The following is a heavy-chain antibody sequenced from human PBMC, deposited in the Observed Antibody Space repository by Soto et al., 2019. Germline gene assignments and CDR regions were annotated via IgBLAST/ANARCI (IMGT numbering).Heavy chain of an antibody. V-gene: IGHV3-48*02. Sequence: PGGSLRLSCAASGFTFSSYSMNWVRQAPGKGLEWVSYISSSSSTIYYADSVKGRFTISRDNAKNSLYLQMNSLRDEDTAVYYCARPKNNWNPRAFDYWGQGTLVTVS. D-gene: IGHD1-20*01. J-gene: IGHJ4*02. CDR1: GFTFSSYS. CDR2: ISSSSSTI. CDR3: ARPKNNWNPRAFDY.